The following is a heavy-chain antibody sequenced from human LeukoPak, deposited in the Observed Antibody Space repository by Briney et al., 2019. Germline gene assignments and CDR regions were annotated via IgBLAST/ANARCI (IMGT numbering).Heavy chain of an antibody. CDR2: ISCDGSNK. CDR3: ANTGLGYCSGGSCYFGGPFDY. V-gene: IGHV3-30*04. CDR1: GFTFSSYA. Sequence: GGSLRLSCAASGFTFSSYAMHWVRQAPGKGLEWVAVISCDGSNKYYADSVKGRFTISRDNSKNTLYLQMNSLRAEDTAVYYCANTGLGYCSGGSCYFGGPFDYWGQGTLVTVSS. J-gene: IGHJ4*02. D-gene: IGHD2-15*01.